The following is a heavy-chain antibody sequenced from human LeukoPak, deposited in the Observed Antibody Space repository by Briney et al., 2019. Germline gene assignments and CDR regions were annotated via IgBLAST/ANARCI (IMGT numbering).Heavy chain of an antibody. CDR2: ISGSGGST. V-gene: IGHV3-23*01. CDR1: GFTFSTYT. D-gene: IGHD2-8*01. CDR3: AKPLDCTNGVCYTGGFDS. Sequence: GGSLRLSCAPSGFTFSTYTMSWVRQAPGKGLEWVSAISGSGGSTYYAGSVKGRFTISRDNSKNTLYLQMNSLRAEDTAVYYCAKPLDCTNGVCYTGGFDSWGQGTLVTVSS. J-gene: IGHJ5*01.